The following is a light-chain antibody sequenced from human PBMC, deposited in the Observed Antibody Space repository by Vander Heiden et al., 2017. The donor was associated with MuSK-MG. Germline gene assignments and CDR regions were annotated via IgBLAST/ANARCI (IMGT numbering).Light chain of an antibody. CDR2: QDK. CDR1: TLGDIY. J-gene: IGLJ1*01. V-gene: IGLV3-1*01. CDR3: QEWNSSTCV. Sequence: SYALTQPPSVSVSPGQTATITCSGATLGDIYTSWYQQQPGQSLVLFSYQDKKRPSVMPECFSGSNFAATSTLTISGTQAVDDSYYYSQEWNSSTCVFGTGTKLTVL.